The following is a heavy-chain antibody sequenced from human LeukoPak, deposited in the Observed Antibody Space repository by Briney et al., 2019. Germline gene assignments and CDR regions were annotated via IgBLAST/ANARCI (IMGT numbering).Heavy chain of an antibody. V-gene: IGHV3-23*01. CDR3: AKDRSSGWNYYYYYGMDV. CDR2: IDYSGGAT. Sequence: PGGSLRLSCAASGFTFSSYGMHWVRQAPGKGLEWVSGIDYSGGATNYADSVQGRFTVSRDNSKNTLYLQMNNLRAEDTAVYYCAKDRSSGWNYYYYYGMDVWGQGTTVTVSS. D-gene: IGHD6-19*01. J-gene: IGHJ6*02. CDR1: GFTFSSYG.